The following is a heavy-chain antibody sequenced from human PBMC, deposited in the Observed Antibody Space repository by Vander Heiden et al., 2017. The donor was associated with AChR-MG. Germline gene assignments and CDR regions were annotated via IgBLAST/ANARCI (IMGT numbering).Heavy chain of an antibody. V-gene: IGHV2-26*01. CDR3: ARMSSWYGYYYYGMDV. J-gene: IGHJ6*02. D-gene: IGHD6-13*01. CDR2: IFSNDEK. CDR1: GFSLSNARKG. Sequence: QVTLKESGPVLVKPTETLTPTCTVSGFSLSNARKGVSWIRQPPGKALEWLAHIFSNDEKSYTTSLKSRLTISKDTSKSQVVLTMTNMDPVDTATYYCARMSSWYGYYYYGMDVWGQGTTVTVSS.